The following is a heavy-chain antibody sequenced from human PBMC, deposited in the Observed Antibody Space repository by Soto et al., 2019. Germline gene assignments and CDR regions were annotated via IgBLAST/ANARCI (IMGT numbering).Heavy chain of an antibody. CDR1: GFTFSSYA. V-gene: IGHV3-23*01. D-gene: IGHD6-19*01. Sequence: GGSLRLSCAASGFTFSSYAMSWVRQAPGKGLEWVSAISGSGGSTYYADSVKGRFTISRDNSKNTPYLQMNSLRAEDTARYYSAKEKERRSGWFKYLDYWGQGTLVTVSS. CDR2: ISGSGGST. J-gene: IGHJ4*02. CDR3: AKEKERRSGWFKYLDY.